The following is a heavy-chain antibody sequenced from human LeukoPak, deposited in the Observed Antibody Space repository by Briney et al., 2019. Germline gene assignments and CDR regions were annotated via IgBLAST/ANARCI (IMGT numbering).Heavy chain of an antibody. V-gene: IGHV3-48*03. D-gene: IGHD4-17*01. CDR3: ARDTLVYADSPDAFDI. J-gene: IGHJ3*02. Sequence: PGGSLRLSCAASGFSFSSYEMNWVRQAPGKGLEWVSYIGSSGGTVYYADSVKGRFTISRDNAKNSLYLQMNSLRDEDTAVYYCARDTLVYADSPDAFDIWGQGTMVTVSS. CDR2: IGSSGGTV. CDR1: GFSFSSYE.